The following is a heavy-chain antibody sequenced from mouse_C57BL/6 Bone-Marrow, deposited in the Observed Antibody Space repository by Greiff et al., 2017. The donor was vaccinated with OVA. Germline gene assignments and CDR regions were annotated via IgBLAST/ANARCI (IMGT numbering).Heavy chain of an antibody. J-gene: IGHJ4*01. Sequence: EVKLMESGGGLVQPGGSLKLSCAASGIDFSRYWMSWVRRAPGKGLEWIGEINPDSSTINYAPSLKDKFIISRDNAKNTLYLQMSKVRSEDTALYYCANYYYGSSYAFYAMDYWGQGTSVTVSS. V-gene: IGHV4-1*01. CDR2: INPDSSTI. CDR1: GIDFSRYW. D-gene: IGHD1-1*01. CDR3: ANYYYGSSYAFYAMDY.